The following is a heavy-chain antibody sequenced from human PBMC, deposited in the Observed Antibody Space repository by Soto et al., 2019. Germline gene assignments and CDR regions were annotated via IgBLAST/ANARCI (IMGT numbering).Heavy chain of an antibody. CDR3: THMRWWGVCCMDV. CDR1: GFSLSTSGVG. J-gene: IGHJ6*04. D-gene: IGHD2-8*01. Sequence: EAGATLVNHTHTLTVTCTFSGFSLSTSGVGVGWVRQPPGKALEWLALIYSNDDKRFSTSLKSRFTITKDTSKNQVVLTMTNMDPVDTATYYCTHMRWWGVCCMDVSGKGTTRTDSS. CDR2: IYSNDDK. V-gene: IGHV2-5*01.